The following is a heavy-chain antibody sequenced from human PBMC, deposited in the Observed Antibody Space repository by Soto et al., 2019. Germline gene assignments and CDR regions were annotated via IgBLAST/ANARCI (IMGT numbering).Heavy chain of an antibody. CDR1: GGSNIRDGYY. Sequence: PSETLSLTCTVSGGSNIRDGYYWSWCRQHPGKGLEWIAYISSSGSSYTNPSLKRRVTISAYTSKNPFSLRLTSVTAEDTAFYFCARAPPACSVDFWGQGTLVTVSS. CDR2: ISSSGSS. D-gene: IGHD2-2*01. J-gene: IGHJ4*01. CDR3: ARAPPACSVDF. V-gene: IGHV4-31*03.